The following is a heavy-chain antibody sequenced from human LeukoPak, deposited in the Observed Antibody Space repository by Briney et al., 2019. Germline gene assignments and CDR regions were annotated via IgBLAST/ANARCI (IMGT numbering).Heavy chain of an antibody. J-gene: IGHJ3*02. CDR1: GGSISSGGYY. V-gene: IGHV4-31*03. CDR2: IYYSGRT. Sequence: PSETLSLTCTVSGGSISSGGYYWSWIRQHPGKGLEWIGYIYYSGRTYYNPSLKSRVTISVDTSKNQFSLKLSSVTAADTAVYYCARDLPLGAFDIWGQGTMVTVSS. CDR3: ARDLPLGAFDI. D-gene: IGHD3-16*01.